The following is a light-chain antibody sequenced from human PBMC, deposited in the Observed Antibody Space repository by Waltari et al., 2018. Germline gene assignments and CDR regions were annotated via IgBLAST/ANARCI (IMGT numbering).Light chain of an antibody. CDR1: SSDVGGYNY. CDR3: SSYTSSSTVV. CDR2: DVS. V-gene: IGLV2-14*01. Sequence: QSALTQPASVSGSPGQSITISCTGTSSDVGGYNYVSRDQQHPGKAPKLMIYDVSKRPSGVSNRFSGSKSGNTASLTISGLQAEDEADYYCSSYTSSSTVVFGGGTKLTVL. J-gene: IGLJ2*01.